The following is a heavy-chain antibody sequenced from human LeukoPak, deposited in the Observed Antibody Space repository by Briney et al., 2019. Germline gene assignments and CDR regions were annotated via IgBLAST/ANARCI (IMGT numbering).Heavy chain of an antibody. J-gene: IGHJ4*02. CDR1: GFTFSSCS. CDR2: ISYGGSIK. V-gene: IGHV3-30*03. Sequence: GGSQSLSCAASGFTFSSCSMNCVREAPGRGLECVAVISYGGSIKYCVDCVEGRFTIHRDNCMNTQYLQVNGLRADDTAGYYCMFGSSGLDYWGQGTLVTVSS. CDR3: MFGSSGLDY. D-gene: IGHD6-19*01.